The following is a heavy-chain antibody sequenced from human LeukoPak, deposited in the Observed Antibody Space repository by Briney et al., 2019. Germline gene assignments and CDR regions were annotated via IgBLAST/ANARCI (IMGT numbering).Heavy chain of an antibody. Sequence: GSLRLSCAASGFTVSSNYMSWVRQAPGKGLEWVSVIYSGGSTYYADSVKGRFTISRDNSKNTLYLQMNSLRAEDTAVYYCARDLRYGGYVMGYCGMDVWGKGTTVTVSS. V-gene: IGHV3-53*01. CDR2: IYSGGST. J-gene: IGHJ6*04. CDR1: GFTVSSNY. CDR3: ARDLRYGGYVMGYCGMDV. D-gene: IGHD5-12*01.